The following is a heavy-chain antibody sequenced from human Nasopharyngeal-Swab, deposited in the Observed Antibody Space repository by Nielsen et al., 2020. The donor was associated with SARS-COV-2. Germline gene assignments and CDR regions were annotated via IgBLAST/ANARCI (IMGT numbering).Heavy chain of an antibody. Sequence: SGPTLVKPTQTLTLTCTFSGFSLSTSGVGVGWIRQPPGKALEWLAPIYWDDDKRYSPSLKSRLTITKDTSKNQVVLTMTNMDPVDTATYYCAHSSTMIVVADNWFDPWGQGTLVTVSS. D-gene: IGHD3-22*01. CDR2: IYWDDDK. J-gene: IGHJ5*02. CDR3: AHSSTMIVVADNWFDP. V-gene: IGHV2-5*02. CDR1: GFSLSTSGVG.